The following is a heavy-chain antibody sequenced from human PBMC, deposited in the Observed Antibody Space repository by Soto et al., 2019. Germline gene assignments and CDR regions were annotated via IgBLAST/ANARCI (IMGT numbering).Heavy chain of an antibody. V-gene: IGHV3-33*01. D-gene: IGHD3-10*01. CDR3: ARDRRFGELLSAFDY. CDR2: IWYDGSNK. Sequence: QVQLVESGGGVVQPGRSLRLSCAASGFTFSSYGMHWVRQAPGKGLEWVAVIWYDGSNKYYADSVKARFTISRDNSKNTLYLQMNSLRAEDTAVYYCARDRRFGELLSAFDYWGQGTLVTVSS. J-gene: IGHJ4*02. CDR1: GFTFSSYG.